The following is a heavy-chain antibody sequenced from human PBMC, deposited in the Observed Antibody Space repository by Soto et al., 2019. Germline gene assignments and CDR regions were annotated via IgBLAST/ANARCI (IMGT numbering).Heavy chain of an antibody. J-gene: IGHJ4*02. Sequence: QVQLVESGGGVVQPGRSLRLSCAASGFTFINYGMNWVRQAPGKGLEWVAIISYDGSNKYYADSVKGRFTLSRDNSKNTLYLQMNSLRAEDTAVYYCAKDQRDEIVLVPAAMDYWGQGTLVTVSS. CDR3: AKDQRDEIVLVPAAMDY. D-gene: IGHD2-2*01. V-gene: IGHV3-30*18. CDR1: GFTFINYG. CDR2: ISYDGSNK.